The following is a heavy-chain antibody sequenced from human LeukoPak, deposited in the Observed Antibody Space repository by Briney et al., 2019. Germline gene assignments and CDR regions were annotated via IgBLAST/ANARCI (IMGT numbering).Heavy chain of an antibody. D-gene: IGHD6-19*01. J-gene: IGHJ4*02. Sequence: SETLSLTCTISGYSISSGYYWGWIRQPPGKGLEWIGSIYHSGSTYYNPSLKSRVTISLDTSENQFSLKLSSVTAADTAVYYCARDLYSSGWGCFDYWGQGALVTVSS. CDR2: IYHSGST. CDR3: ARDLYSSGWGCFDY. V-gene: IGHV4-38-2*02. CDR1: GYSISSGYY.